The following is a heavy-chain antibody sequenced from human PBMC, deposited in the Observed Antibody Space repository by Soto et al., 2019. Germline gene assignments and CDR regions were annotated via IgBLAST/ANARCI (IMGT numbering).Heavy chain of an antibody. Sequence: SETLSLTCTVSGGSISSGGYYWSWIRQHPGKGLEWIGYIYYSGSTYYNPSLKSRVTISVDTSKNQFSLKLSSVTAADTAVYYCARVATMIVTFDYWGQGTLVTVSS. CDR3: ARVATMIVTFDY. V-gene: IGHV4-31*03. J-gene: IGHJ4*02. CDR1: GGSISSGGYY. D-gene: IGHD3-22*01. CDR2: IYYSGST.